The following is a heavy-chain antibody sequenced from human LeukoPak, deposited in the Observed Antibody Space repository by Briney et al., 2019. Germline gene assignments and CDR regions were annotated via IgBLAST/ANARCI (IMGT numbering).Heavy chain of an antibody. D-gene: IGHD4-17*01. V-gene: IGHV1-69*01. CDR1: GGSLSSYA. CDR2: NIPIFGTA. J-gene: IGHJ4*02. Sequence: ATVKVSCKHSGGSLSSYAISSVRQAPRQGLEGMGGNIPIFGTANYAQKFQGRVTITADESTSTAYMELSSLRSEDTAVYYCAREDNRDYGVSYFDYWGQGTLVTVSS. CDR3: AREDNRDYGVSYFDY.